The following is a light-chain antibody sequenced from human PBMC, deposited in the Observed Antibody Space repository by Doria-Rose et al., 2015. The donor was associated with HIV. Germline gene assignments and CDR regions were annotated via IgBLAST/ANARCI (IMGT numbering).Light chain of an antibody. Sequence: CKSSQSVLYSSNNKNYLAWYQQKPGQPPKLLIYWASTRESGVPDRFSGSGSGTDFSLTISSLQAEDVAVYYCQQYYSTPYTFGQGTRLEIK. CDR1: QSVLYSSNNKNY. CDR3: QQYYSTPYT. CDR2: WAS. J-gene: IGKJ2*01. V-gene: IGKV4-1*01.